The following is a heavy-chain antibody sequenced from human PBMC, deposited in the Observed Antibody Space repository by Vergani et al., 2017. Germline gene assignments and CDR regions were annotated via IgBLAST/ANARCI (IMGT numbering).Heavy chain of an antibody. CDR2: INPNSGGT. D-gene: IGHD3-3*01. CDR3: ARAESYYDFWSGQGYYYYYGMDV. CDR1: GYTFTGYY. V-gene: IGHV1-2*02. Sequence: QVQLVQSGAEVKKPGASVKVSCKASGYTFTGYYMHWVRQAPGQGLEWMGWINPNSGGTNYAQKFQGRVTMTRDTSISTAYMELSRRRSDDTAVYYCARAESYYDFWSGQGYYYYYGMDVWGQGTTVTVSS. J-gene: IGHJ6*02.